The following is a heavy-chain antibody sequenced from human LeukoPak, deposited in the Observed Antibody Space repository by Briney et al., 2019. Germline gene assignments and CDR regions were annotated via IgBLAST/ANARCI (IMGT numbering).Heavy chain of an antibody. J-gene: IGHJ4*02. V-gene: IGHV3-30*03. CDR1: GFTFSSYG. D-gene: IGHD6-13*01. CDR2: ISYDGSNK. Sequence: PGRSLRLSCAASGFTFSSYGMHWVRQAPGKGLEWVAVISYDGSNKYYADSVKGRFTISRDNAKNSLYLQMNSLTAEDRAVYYCARDNPYNSSWLYYSDYWGQGSLVTVSS. CDR3: ARDNPYNSSWLYYSDY.